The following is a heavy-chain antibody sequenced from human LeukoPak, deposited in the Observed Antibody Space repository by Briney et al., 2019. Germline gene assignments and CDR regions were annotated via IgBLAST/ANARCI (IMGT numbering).Heavy chain of an antibody. D-gene: IGHD6-6*01. CDR2: IIPIFGTA. CDR1: GGTFSSYA. Sequence: ASVKVSCKASGGTFSSYAISWVRQVPGQGLEWMGGIIPIFGTANYAQKFQGRVTITADESTSTAYMELSSLRSEDTAVYYCARLREEQLVYDYWGQGTLVTVSS. CDR3: ARLREEQLVYDY. V-gene: IGHV1-69*13. J-gene: IGHJ4*02.